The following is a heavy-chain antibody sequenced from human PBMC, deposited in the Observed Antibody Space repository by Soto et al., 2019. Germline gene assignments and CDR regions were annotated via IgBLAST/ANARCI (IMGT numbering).Heavy chain of an antibody. J-gene: IGHJ4*02. Sequence: EVQLLESGGGLVQPGGSLRLSCAASGFSFSSYDMSWVRQAPGKGLEWVSAVSGNGDVTYDADSVKGRFTISRDNPKTTLYLQMNSLRAEDTAVYYCAKWGDYFDYWGQGTLVTVSS. CDR3: AKWGDYFDY. CDR1: GFSFSSYD. V-gene: IGHV3-23*01. D-gene: IGHD3-10*01. CDR2: VSGNGDVT.